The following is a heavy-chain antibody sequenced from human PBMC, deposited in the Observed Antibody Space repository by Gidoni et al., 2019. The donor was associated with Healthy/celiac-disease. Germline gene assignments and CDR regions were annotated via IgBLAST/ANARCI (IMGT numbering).Heavy chain of an antibody. CDR3: AKDLMTTTGEFDY. J-gene: IGHJ4*02. V-gene: IGHV3-23*01. CDR2: ISGSGGST. D-gene: IGHD4-17*01. Sequence: EVQLLESGGGFVQRAGSLRLSCAASGFTFSSYAMSWVRQAPGKGLEWVSAISGSGGSTYYADSVKGRFTISRDNSKNTLYLQMNSLRAEDTAVYYCAKDLMTTTGEFDYWGQGTLVTVSS. CDR1: GFTFSSYA.